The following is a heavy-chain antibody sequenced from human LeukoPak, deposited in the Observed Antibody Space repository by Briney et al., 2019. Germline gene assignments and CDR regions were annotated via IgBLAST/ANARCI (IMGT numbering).Heavy chain of an antibody. CDR2: INPRGGST. CDR1: GYTFTSYD. D-gene: IGHD3-22*01. CDR3: AREPYDSSGHHFFDL. V-gene: IGHV1-46*01. J-gene: IGHJ2*01. Sequence: ASVKVSCKASGYTFTSYDMHWVRQAPGQGLEWMGIINPRGGSTSYAQKFQGRVTMTRDTSTSTVYMELSSLRSEDTAVYYCAREPYDSSGHHFFDLWGRGTLVTVSS.